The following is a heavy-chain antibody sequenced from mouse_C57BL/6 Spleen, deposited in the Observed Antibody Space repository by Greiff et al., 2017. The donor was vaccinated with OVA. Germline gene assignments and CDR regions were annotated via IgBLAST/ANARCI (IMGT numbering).Heavy chain of an antibody. J-gene: IGHJ4*01. CDR3: ARDGYYAMDY. CDR1: GFTFSSYT. D-gene: IGHD2-3*01. CDR2: ISGGGGNT. V-gene: IGHV5-9*01. Sequence: EVMLVESGGGLVKPGGSLKLSCAASGFTFSSYTMSWVRQTPEKRLEWVATISGGGGNTYYPDSVKGRFTISRDNAKNTLYLQMSSLRSEDTALYYCARDGYYAMDYWGQGTSVTVSS.